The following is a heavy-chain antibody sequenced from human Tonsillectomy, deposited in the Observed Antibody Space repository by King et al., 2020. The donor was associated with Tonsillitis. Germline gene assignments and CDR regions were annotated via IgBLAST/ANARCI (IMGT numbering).Heavy chain of an antibody. Sequence: QLVQSGAEVKKPGSSVKVSCKASGGTFSSYAISWVRQAPGQGLDWMGRIIPILGIANYAQKFQGRVTFTADKSTSQAYMELSSLRSEDTAVYYCAREVVTGTTADYYFDYWGQGTLVTVSS. CDR1: GGTFSSYA. CDR2: IIPILGIA. CDR3: AREVVTGTTADYYFDY. D-gene: IGHD1-7*01. V-gene: IGHV1-69*04. J-gene: IGHJ4*02.